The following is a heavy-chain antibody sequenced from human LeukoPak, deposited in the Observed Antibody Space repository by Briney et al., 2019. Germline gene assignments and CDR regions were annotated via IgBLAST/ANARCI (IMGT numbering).Heavy chain of an antibody. Sequence: GGSLRLSCAASGFTFSDYYMSWIRQAPGKGLEWVGYISSSGSTIYYADSVKGRFTISRDNAKNSLYLQMNRLRAEHTAVYYCARAMDYYDSSGSNGGIFDYWGQGALLTVSS. D-gene: IGHD3-22*01. J-gene: IGHJ4*02. CDR1: GFTFSDYY. CDR2: ISSSGSTI. V-gene: IGHV3-11*04. CDR3: ARAMDYYDSSGSNGGIFDY.